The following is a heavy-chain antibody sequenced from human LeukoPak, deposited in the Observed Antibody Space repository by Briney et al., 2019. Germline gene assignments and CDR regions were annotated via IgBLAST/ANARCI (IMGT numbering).Heavy chain of an antibody. CDR2: IRYDGSNK. CDR3: AAMVRGVIRNWFDP. CDR1: GFTFSSYG. Sequence: PGGSLRLSCAASGFTFSSYGMHWVRQAPGKGLEWEAFIRYDGSNKYYADSVKGRFTISRDNSKNTLYLRMNSLRAEDTAVYYCAAMVRGVIRNWFDPWGQGTLVTVSS. J-gene: IGHJ5*02. D-gene: IGHD3-10*01. V-gene: IGHV3-30*02.